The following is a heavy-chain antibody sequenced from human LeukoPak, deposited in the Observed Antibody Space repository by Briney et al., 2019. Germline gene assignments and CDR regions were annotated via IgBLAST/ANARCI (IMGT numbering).Heavy chain of an antibody. Sequence: GGSLRLSCAAFGFTFSSYSMNWVRQAPGKGLEWVSYISSRSSTTYYADSVKGRSTISRDNAKNSLYLQMNSLRAEDTAVYYCARDSGVGASVRNWFDPWGQGTLVTVSS. CDR2: ISSRSSTT. CDR1: GFTFSSYS. V-gene: IGHV3-48*01. J-gene: IGHJ5*02. CDR3: ARDSGVGASVRNWFDP. D-gene: IGHD1-26*01.